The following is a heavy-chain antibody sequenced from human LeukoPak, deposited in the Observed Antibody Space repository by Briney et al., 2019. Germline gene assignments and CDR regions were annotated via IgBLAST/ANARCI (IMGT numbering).Heavy chain of an antibody. CDR3: ARDREQQLVRHYFDS. J-gene: IGHJ4*02. CDR1: GYSITSGYY. V-gene: IGHV4-38-2*02. CDR2: IYHAGST. D-gene: IGHD6-13*01. Sequence: SETLSLTCTVSGYSITSGYYWGWIRQPPGKGLEWIGTIYHAGSTYYNPSLKSRVTMSVDTSKNQFSLKLSSVTAADTAVYYCARDREQQLVRHYFDSWGQGTLVTVSS.